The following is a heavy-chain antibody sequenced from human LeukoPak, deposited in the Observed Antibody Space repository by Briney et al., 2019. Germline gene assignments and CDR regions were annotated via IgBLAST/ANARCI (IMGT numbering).Heavy chain of an antibody. CDR1: GLTVSSDY. V-gene: IGHV3-7*01. D-gene: IGHD3-16*01. CDR3: SGGAFDP. CDR2: MNQNGSEK. Sequence: PGGSLRLSCAPSGLTVSSDYMSCVRQAPGKGLEWVANMNQNGSEKYYADSVKGRFTISRDNAKNSLYLQMNSLRADDTAVYYCSGGAFDPWGQGTLVTVSS. J-gene: IGHJ5*02.